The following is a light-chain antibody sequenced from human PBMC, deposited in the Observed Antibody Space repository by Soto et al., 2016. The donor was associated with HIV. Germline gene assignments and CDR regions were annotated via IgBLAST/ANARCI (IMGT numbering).Light chain of an antibody. V-gene: IGKV1-5*03. CDR3: RQYYNYFRT. CDR2: KAS. CDR1: QSINSW. Sequence: DIQMTQSPSTLSASVGDRVTITCRASQSINSWLAWYQQKPGKAPKLLIFKASTLESGVPSRFSGSGSGTEFTLTITSLQPDDFATYYCRQYYNYFRTFGQGTRVEI. J-gene: IGKJ1*01.